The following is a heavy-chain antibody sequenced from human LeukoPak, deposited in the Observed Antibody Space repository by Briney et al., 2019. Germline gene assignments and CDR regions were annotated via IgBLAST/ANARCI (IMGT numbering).Heavy chain of an antibody. CDR3: ARGNDYGDYDWFDP. V-gene: IGHV1-2*04. CDR2: INPNSGGT. J-gene: IGHJ5*02. CDR1: GYTFTGYY. D-gene: IGHD4-17*01. Sequence: ASVKVSCKASGYTFTGYYMHWVRQAPGQGLEWMGWINPNSGGTNYAQKFQGWVTMTRDTSISTAYMELSRLRSDVTAVYYCARGNDYGDYDWFDPWGQGTLVTVSS.